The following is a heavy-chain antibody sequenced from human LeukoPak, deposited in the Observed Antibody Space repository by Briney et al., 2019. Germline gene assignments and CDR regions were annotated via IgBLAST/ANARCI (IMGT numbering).Heavy chain of an antibody. Sequence: SETLSLTCAVYGGSFSGYYWSWIRQPPGKGLEWIGEINHGGNTKYNPSLKSRVTISVDTSKNQFSLKLSSVTAADTAVYYCARVPYCSGGRCNYYYYYGMDVWGQGITVTVSS. J-gene: IGHJ6*02. CDR3: ARVPYCSGGRCNYYYYYGMDV. CDR1: GGSFSGYY. V-gene: IGHV4-34*01. CDR2: INHGGNT. D-gene: IGHD2-15*01.